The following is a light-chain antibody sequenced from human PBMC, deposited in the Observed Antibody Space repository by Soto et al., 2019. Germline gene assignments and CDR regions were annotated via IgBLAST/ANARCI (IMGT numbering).Light chain of an antibody. V-gene: IGLV2-14*01. Sequence: QSVLTQPASVSGSPGQSITISCTGTSSDVGRYNYVSWYQQHPGKAPKLMIYEVSNRPSGVSNRFSASKSGNTASLTISGLQAEDEADYYCTSYTSSTTLVFGGGTKLTVL. J-gene: IGLJ2*01. CDR2: EVS. CDR3: TSYTSSTTLV. CDR1: SSDVGRYNY.